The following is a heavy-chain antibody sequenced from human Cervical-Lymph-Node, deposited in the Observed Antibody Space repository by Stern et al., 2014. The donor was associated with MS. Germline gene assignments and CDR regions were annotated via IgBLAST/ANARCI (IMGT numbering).Heavy chain of an antibody. J-gene: IGHJ4*02. CDR3: ARDGDGYSSGWTYYFDY. CDR1: GFTFSSYG. CDR2: IWYDGSNK. V-gene: IGHV3-33*01. Sequence: VQLVESGGGVVQPGRSLRLSRAASGFTFSSYGMHWVRQAPGKGLEWVAVIWYDGSNKYYADSVKGRFTISRDNSKNTLYLQMNSLRAEDTAVYYCARDGDGYSSGWTYYFDYWGQGTLVTVSS. D-gene: IGHD6-19*01.